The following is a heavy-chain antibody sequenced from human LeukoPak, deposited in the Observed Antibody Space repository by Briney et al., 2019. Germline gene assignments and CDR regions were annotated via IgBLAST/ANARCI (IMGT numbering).Heavy chain of an antibody. CDR2: ISWNSGSI. CDR3: AKDRGYSSSFDY. V-gene: IGHV3-9*01. J-gene: IGHJ4*02. D-gene: IGHD6-6*01. Sequence: GRSLRLSCAASGFTFDDYAMHWVRQAPGKGLEWVSGISWNSGSIGYADSVKGRFTISRDNAKNSLYLQMNSLRAEDTAVYYCAKDRGYSSSFDYWGQGTLVTVSS. CDR1: GFTFDDYA.